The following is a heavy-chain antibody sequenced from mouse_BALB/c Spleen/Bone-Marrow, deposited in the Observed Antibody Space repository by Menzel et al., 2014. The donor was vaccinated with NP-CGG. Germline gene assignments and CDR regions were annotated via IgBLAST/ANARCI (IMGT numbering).Heavy chain of an antibody. D-gene: IGHD6-1*01. CDR1: GYTFTSYW. V-gene: IGHV1-7*01. CDR2: INPSTGYT. Sequence: VQLQQSGAELAKPGASVKMSCKASGYTFTSYWMHWVKQRPGQGLEWIGYINPSTGYTEYNQKFKDKATLTADKSSNTAYMHLSSLTSEDSAVYYCARTFQPRRAMDYWGQGSSVTVSS. J-gene: IGHJ4*01. CDR3: ARTFQPRRAMDY.